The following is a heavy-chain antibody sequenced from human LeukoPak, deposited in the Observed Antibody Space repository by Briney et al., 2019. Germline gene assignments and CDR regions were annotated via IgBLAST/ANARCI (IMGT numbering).Heavy chain of an antibody. D-gene: IGHD5-18*01. CDR3: LRHAMDADVFLDPKYYMDV. Sequence: SETLSLTCTVSGGSISSSSYYWGWIRQPPGKGLEWIGSIYYSGSTYYNPSLKSRVTISVDTSKNQFSLKLSSVTAADTAVFYCLRHAMDADVFLDPKYYMDVWGKGTPVTIS. CDR2: IYYSGST. V-gene: IGHV4-39*01. CDR1: GGSISSSSYY. J-gene: IGHJ6*03.